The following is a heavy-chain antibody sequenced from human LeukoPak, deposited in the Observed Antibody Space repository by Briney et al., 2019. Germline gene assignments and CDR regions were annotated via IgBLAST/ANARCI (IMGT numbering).Heavy chain of an antibody. Sequence: GGSLRLSCTASGFILSNSGMHWVRQAPGKGLEWVAVIAYDGSRAFYADSVKGRFTISRDNSKNTMSVQMDDLRAEDTAVYYCTRYNNDHFDYWGQGTLVTVSS. CDR3: TRYNNDHFDY. D-gene: IGHD1-14*01. CDR1: GFILSNSG. CDR2: IAYDGSRA. V-gene: IGHV3-33*01. J-gene: IGHJ4*02.